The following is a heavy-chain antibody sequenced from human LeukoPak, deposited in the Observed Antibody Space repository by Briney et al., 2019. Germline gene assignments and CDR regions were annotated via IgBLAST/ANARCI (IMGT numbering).Heavy chain of an antibody. D-gene: IGHD3-10*01. J-gene: IGHJ4*02. CDR2: IGTAGDT. CDR3: ARLEYYYVSGNYYKLFDY. V-gene: IGHV3-13*04. Sequence: PPGGSLRLSCAASGFSFSSYDMHWVRQITGKGLEWVSAIGTAGDTYYPGSVKGRFTISRENAKNSLYLQMNSLRDEDTAVYYCARLEYYYVSGNYYKLFDYWGQGTLVTVCS. CDR1: GFSFSSYD.